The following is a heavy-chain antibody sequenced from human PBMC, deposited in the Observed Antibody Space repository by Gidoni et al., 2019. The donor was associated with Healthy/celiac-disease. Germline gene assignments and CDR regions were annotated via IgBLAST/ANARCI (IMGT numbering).Heavy chain of an antibody. CDR2: IYPGDSDT. D-gene: IGHD6-13*01. V-gene: IGHV5-51*03. CDR3: ARLHPLQYSSSWYGGAYFDY. J-gene: IGHJ4*02. Sequence: EVQLVQSGAEVKKPGESLKISCKGSGYSFTSYWIGWVRQMPGKGLEWMGIIYPGDSDTRYSPSFQGQVTISADKSISTAYLQWSSLKASDTAMYYCARLHPLQYSSSWYGGAYFDYWGQGTLVTVSS. CDR1: GYSFTSYW.